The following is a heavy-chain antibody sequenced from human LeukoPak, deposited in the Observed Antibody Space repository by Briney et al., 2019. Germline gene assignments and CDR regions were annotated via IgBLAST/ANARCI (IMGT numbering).Heavy chain of an antibody. J-gene: IGHJ4*02. D-gene: IGHD2-2*01. CDR2: IYYSGST. CDR3: ARDRCSSTSCYGYFDY. CDR1: GGSISSYY. Sequence: SETLSLTCTVSGGSISSYYWSWIRQPPGKGLEWSGYIYYSGSTNYNPSLKSRVTISVDTSKNQFSLKLSSVTAADTAVYYGARDRCSSTSCYGYFDYWGQGTLVTVSS. V-gene: IGHV4-59*12.